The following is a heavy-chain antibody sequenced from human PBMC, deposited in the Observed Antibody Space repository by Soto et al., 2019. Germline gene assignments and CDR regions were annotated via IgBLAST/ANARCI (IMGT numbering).Heavy chain of an antibody. CDR2: ITYSGSTK. J-gene: IGHJ6*02. CDR3: VKDDCSGGSCYSYGMDV. V-gene: IGHV3-30*18. D-gene: IGHD2-15*01. CDR1: GFTFSNFG. Sequence: GGSLRLSCAASGFTFSNFGMLWVRQAPGKGLEWVSAITYSGSTKYYADSVKGRFTISRDNSKNTLYLQMSSLRAEDTAVYYCVKDDCSGGSCYSYGMDVWGQGTTVTVSS.